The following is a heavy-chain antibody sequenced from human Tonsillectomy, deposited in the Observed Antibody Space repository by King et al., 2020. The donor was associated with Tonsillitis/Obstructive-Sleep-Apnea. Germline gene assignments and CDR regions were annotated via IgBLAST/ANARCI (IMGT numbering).Heavy chain of an antibody. CDR1: GYTFTTYA. CDR3: ARWATVTTGYYYMDV. V-gene: IGHV1-3*01. Sequence: VQLVQSGAEVKKPGASVKVSCKASGYTFTTYAMHWVRQAPGQRLEWMGWINAGNGNRKYSQKFQDRVTITRDTSASTAYMELSSLRSEDTAVYYCARWATVTTGYYYMDVWGRGTTVTVSS. D-gene: IGHD4-17*01. J-gene: IGHJ6*03. CDR2: INAGNGNR.